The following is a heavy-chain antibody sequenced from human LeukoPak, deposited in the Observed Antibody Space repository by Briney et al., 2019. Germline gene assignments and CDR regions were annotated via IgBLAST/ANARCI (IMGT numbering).Heavy chain of an antibody. D-gene: IGHD2-2*01. CDR1: GGTFSSYA. J-gene: IGHJ6*02. V-gene: IGHV1-69*04. CDR2: IIPILGIA. CDR3: ARDPPPDCSSTSCPPSGYYYYGMDV. Sequence: SVKVSCKASGGTFSSYAISWVRQAPGQGLEWMGRIIPILGIANYAQKFQGRVTITADKSTSTAYMELSSLRSEDTAVYYCARDPPPDCSSTSCPPSGYYYYGMDVWGQGTTVTVSS.